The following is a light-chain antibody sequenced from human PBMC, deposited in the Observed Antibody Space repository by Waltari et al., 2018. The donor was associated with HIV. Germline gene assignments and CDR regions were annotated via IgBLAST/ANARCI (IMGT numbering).Light chain of an antibody. J-gene: IGKJ3*01. V-gene: IGKV3-20*01. CDR3: QQYGSSPPVT. CDR1: QSVSSSY. Sequence: EIVLTQSPGTLSLSPGERATLSCRASQSVSSSYLAGYQQKPGQAPRLLIYGASSRANGIPDRCSSSSAGTEFTLTISRLVHEDFAVYYCQQYGSSPPVTFGPGTKVDIK. CDR2: GAS.